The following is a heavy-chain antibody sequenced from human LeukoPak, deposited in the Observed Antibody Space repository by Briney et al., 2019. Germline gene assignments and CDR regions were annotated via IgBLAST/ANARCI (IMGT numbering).Heavy chain of an antibody. CDR1: GGTFSSYT. CDR2: IIPILGIA. J-gene: IGHJ4*02. Sequence: SVKVSCKASGGTFSSYTISWVRQAPGQGLEWMGRIIPILGIANYAQKFQGRVTITADKSTSTAYMELSSLKSEDTAVYYCAMGSYGSGTLDYWGQGTLVTVSS. CDR3: AMGSYGSGTLDY. V-gene: IGHV1-69*02. D-gene: IGHD3-10*01.